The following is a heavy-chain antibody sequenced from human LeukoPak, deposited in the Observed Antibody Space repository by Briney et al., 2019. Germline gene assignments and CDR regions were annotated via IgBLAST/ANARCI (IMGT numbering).Heavy chain of an antibody. Sequence: LSLTCTVSGGSINSYYWSWIRQAPGKGLELLSYISGSASDVNYIDSVRGRFTISRDNAKNSLYLHMNSLTVEDTAVYYCSRDPRHNDYWGQGTLVTVSS. J-gene: IGHJ4*02. CDR1: GGSINSYY. CDR3: SRDPRHNDY. CDR2: ISGSASDV. V-gene: IGHV3-11*01.